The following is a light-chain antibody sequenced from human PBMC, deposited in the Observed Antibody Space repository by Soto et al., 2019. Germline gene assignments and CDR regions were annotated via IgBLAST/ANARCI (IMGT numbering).Light chain of an antibody. Sequence: DIQMTQFPSALSASVGDRVTITCRASQNVNNWLAWYQHKPGKAPQLLIYDASVLETGVPSRFSGSGSGTEFTLAISGLQSDDSATYYCQQYNTSWTFGPGTKVDIK. V-gene: IGKV1-5*01. CDR3: QQYNTSWT. CDR2: DAS. CDR1: QNVNNW. J-gene: IGKJ1*01.